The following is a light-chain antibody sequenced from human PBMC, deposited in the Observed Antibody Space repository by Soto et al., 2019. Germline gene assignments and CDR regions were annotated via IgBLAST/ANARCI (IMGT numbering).Light chain of an antibody. Sequence: QSVLTQSPSVSAAPGQKVTISCSGSSSNIGNNYVSWYQQLPGTAPKLLIYDNNKRPSGIPDRFSGSKSGTSGTLDITGLQTGDEADYYCCSYAGSNNYYLFXPGTKVTVL. CDR1: SSNIGNNY. J-gene: IGLJ1*01. CDR3: CSYAGSNNYYL. V-gene: IGLV1-51*01. CDR2: DNN.